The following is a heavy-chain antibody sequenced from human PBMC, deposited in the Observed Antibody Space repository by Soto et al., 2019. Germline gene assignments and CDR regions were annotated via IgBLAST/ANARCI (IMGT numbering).Heavy chain of an antibody. CDR1: GFTFSSYG. CDR2: ISYDGSNK. D-gene: IGHD3-3*01. J-gene: IGHJ6*02. CDR3: AKDSNYDFWSGYYSNYYYYGMDV. V-gene: IGHV3-30*18. Sequence: GGSLRLSCAASGFTFSSYGMHWVRQAPGKGLEWVAVISYDGSNKYYADSVKGRFTISGDNSKNTLYLQMNSLRAEDTAVYYCAKDSNYDFWSGYYSNYYYYGMDVWGQGTTVTVSS.